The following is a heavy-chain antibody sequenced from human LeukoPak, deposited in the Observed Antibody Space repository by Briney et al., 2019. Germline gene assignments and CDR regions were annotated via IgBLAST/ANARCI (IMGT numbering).Heavy chain of an antibody. J-gene: IGHJ4*02. D-gene: IGHD6-13*01. V-gene: IGHV1-2*02. Sequence: ASVKVSCKASGYTFTGYYMHWVRQAPGQGLEWMGWINPNSGGTNYAQKFQGRVTMTRDTAISTAYMERSRLRSDDTAVYYCARDLLKKQPSGYWGQGTLVTVSS. CDR2: INPNSGGT. CDR3: ARDLLKKQPSGY. CDR1: GYTFTGYY.